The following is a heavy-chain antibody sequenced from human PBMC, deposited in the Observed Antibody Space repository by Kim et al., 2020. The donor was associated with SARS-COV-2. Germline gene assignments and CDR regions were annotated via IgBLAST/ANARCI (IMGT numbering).Heavy chain of an antibody. CDR3: ARVVLGRDRLGYCSGGSCYDHSDAFDI. J-gene: IGHJ3*02. CDR2: IYYSGST. Sequence: TLSLTCTVSGGSISSGGYYWSWIRQHPGKGLEWIGYIYYSGSTYYNPSLKSRVTISVDTSKNQFSLKLSSVTAADTAVYYCARVVLGRDRLGYCSGGSCYDHSDAFDIWGQGTMVTVSS. CDR1: GGSISSGGYY. D-gene: IGHD2-15*01. V-gene: IGHV4-31*03.